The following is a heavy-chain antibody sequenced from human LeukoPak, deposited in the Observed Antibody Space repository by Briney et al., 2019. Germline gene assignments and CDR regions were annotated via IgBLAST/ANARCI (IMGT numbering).Heavy chain of an antibody. CDR3: ARDNDSSNYYDS. V-gene: IGHV4-39*02. D-gene: IGHD4-11*01. Sequence: PSETLSLTCTVSGGSIRGSSHYWGWIRQPPGKALEWIGNIYSSGSPSYNPSLMRRVTILVDTSKNQIYLKLNSVTGVDTAVYYCARDNDSSNYYDSWGQGTLVTVSS. J-gene: IGHJ4*02. CDR1: GGSIRGSSHY. CDR2: IYSSGSP.